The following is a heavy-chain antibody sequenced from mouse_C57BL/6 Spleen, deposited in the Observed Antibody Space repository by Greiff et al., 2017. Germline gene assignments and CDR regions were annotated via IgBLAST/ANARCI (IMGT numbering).Heavy chain of an antibody. J-gene: IGHJ2*01. V-gene: IGHV14-4*01. CDR2: IDPENGDT. Sequence: VQLQQSGAELVRPGASVKLSCTASGFNIKDDYMHWVKQRPEQGLEWIGWIDPENGDTEYASKFQGKATITADTSSNTAYLQLSSLTAEDTAVYYCTTRYCGSSYFDDWGQGTTLTVSS. CDR3: TTRYCGSSYFDD. D-gene: IGHD1-1*01. CDR1: GFNIKDDY.